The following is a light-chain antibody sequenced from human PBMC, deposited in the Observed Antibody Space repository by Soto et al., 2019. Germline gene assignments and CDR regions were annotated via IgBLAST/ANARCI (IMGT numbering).Light chain of an antibody. CDR1: NSNIGSNS. V-gene: IGLV1-44*01. J-gene: IGLJ3*02. Sequence: QSVLTQPPSASGAPGQRVTISCSGSNSNIGSNSVNWYQQLPGTAPKLLIYSNNQRPSGVPDRFSGSKSGTSASLAISGPQSEDEADYYCAAWDDSLIAFGVFGGGTKLTVL. CDR3: AAWDDSLIAFGV. CDR2: SNN.